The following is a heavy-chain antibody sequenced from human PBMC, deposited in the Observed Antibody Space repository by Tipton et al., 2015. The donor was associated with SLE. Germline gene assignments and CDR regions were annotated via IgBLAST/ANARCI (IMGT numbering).Heavy chain of an antibody. Sequence: TLSLTCAVYGGSFSGYYWSWIRQPPGKGLEWIGEINHSGSTNYSPSLKSRVTISVDTSKNQFSLKLSSVTAADTAVYYCAAVSSALWDFGYWGQGTLVTVSS. J-gene: IGHJ4*02. V-gene: IGHV4-34*01. D-gene: IGHD6-19*01. CDR2: INHSGST. CDR3: AAVSSALWDFGY. CDR1: GGSFSGYY.